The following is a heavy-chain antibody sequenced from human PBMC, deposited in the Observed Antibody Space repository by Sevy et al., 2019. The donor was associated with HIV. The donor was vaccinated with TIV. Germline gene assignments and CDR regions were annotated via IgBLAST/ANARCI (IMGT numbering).Heavy chain of an antibody. CDR1: GFTFSNYG. D-gene: IGHD2-2*01. J-gene: IGHJ6*02. CDR2: IRYDGSNK. CDR3: ARGPLRYCSSSSCYEGDNYYYGMDV. Sequence: GGSLRLSCAASGFTFSNYGIHWVRQAPGKGLEWVAVIRYDGSNKYYEDSVKGRFTISRDNSKNTLYLQINSLRAEDTAVHYCARGPLRYCSSSSCYEGDNYYYGMDVWGQGTTVTVSS. V-gene: IGHV3-33*01.